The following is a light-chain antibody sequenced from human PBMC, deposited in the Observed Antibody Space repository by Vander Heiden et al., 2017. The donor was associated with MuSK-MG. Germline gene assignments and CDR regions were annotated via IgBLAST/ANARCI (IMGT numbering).Light chain of an antibody. CDR1: QSVLYSSNNKNY. CDR2: WAS. V-gene: IGKV4-1*01. Sequence: DIVMTQSPDSLAVSLGERATINCQSSQSVLYSSNNKNYLAWYQQKPGQPPKLLIYWASTRESGVPDRFSGSGSGTDFTLTISSLQAEDVAVYYCQQEDSTPHTFGHGTKVEIK. CDR3: QQEDSTPHT. J-gene: IGKJ2*01.